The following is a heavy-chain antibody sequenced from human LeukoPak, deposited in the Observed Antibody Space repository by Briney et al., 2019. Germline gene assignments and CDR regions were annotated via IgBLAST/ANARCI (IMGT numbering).Heavy chain of an antibody. V-gene: IGHV4-59*01. J-gene: IGHJ3*02. Sequence: SETLSLTCSVSGGSLSRYYWSWSRQPPGKGLEWIGYLYYSGSTNSNPSLKSRVTMSVDTSKNQFSLKLRSVTAADTAVYYCARGGSGISNAFDIWGQGTMVTVSS. D-gene: IGHD3-10*01. CDR2: LYYSGST. CDR1: GGSLSRYY. CDR3: ARGGSGISNAFDI.